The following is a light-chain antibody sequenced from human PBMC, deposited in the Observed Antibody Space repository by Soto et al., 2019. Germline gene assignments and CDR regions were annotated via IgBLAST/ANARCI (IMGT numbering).Light chain of an antibody. J-gene: IGKJ4*01. CDR3: KQAYRFPLT. CDR2: AAS. V-gene: IGKV1D-12*01. Sequence: DIKMTQSPSSVSASVGDRVTITCRASEGISSWLAWYQQKPGKAPNLLIYAASNLQSGAPSRFSGSGSGTDFTLTITSMQPEDFASYYCKQAYRFPLTFGGGTKVEIK. CDR1: EGISSW.